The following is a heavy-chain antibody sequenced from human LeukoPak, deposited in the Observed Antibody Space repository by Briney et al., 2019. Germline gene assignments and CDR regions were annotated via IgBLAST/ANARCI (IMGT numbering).Heavy chain of an antibody. CDR1: GGTFSSYS. Sequence: SVKVSCKASGGTFSSYSISWVRQAPGQGLEWMGGLIPSCGTANYAQKFQGRVTITADESTSTAYMELSSLRSEDTAVYYCAIGYYGSGSYFQFDYWGQGTLVTVSS. CDR3: AIGYYGSGSYFQFDY. J-gene: IGHJ4*02. CDR2: LIPSCGTA. V-gene: IGHV1-69*13. D-gene: IGHD3-10*01.